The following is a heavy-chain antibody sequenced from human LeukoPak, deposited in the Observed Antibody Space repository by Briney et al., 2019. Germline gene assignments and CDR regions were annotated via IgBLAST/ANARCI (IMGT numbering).Heavy chain of an antibody. CDR3: AKAPMEDSWYIHFDY. CDR1: GFTFSNYA. V-gene: IGHV3-48*04. D-gene: IGHD6-13*01. CDR2: ISSSSSTI. J-gene: IGHJ4*02. Sequence: GGSLRLSCAASGFTFSNYAMTWVRQAPGKGLEWVSYISSSSSTIYYADSVKGRFTISRDNAKNSLYLQMNSLRAEDTAIYYCAKAPMEDSWYIHFDYWGQGTLVTVSS.